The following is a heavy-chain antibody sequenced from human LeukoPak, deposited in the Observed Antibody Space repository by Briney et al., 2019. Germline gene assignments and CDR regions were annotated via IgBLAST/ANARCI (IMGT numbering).Heavy chain of an antibody. D-gene: IGHD1-26*01. CDR2: FSATDGSA. CDR1: GFTFSSYA. V-gene: IGHV3-23*01. Sequence: GGSLRLSCAASGFTFSSYAMTWVRQAPGKGLEWVSAFSATDGSAQYAESVEGRFPFSRDNSKNTLYLQINSVRAENTTLYNSAKGDGANYYYYMDVWGKGPTVTVSS. J-gene: IGHJ6*03. CDR3: AKGDGANYYYYMDV.